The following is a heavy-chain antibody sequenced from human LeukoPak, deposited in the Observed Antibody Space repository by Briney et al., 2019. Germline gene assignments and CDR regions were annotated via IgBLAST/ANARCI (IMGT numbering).Heavy chain of an antibody. CDR1: GGTFSSYA. CDR3: ARATVADFDY. J-gene: IGHJ4*02. D-gene: IGHD4-11*01. CDR2: IIPIFGTA. Sequence: ASAKVSCKASGGTFSSYAISWVRQAPGQGLEWMGGIIPIFGTANYAQKFQGRVTITADESTGTAYMELSSLRSEDTAVYYCARATVADFDYWGQGTLVTVSS. V-gene: IGHV1-69*13.